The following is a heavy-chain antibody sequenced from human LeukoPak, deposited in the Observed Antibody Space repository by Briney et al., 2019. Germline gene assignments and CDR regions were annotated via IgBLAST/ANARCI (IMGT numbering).Heavy chain of an antibody. CDR2: ISSSSSYI. Sequence: GGSLRLSCAASGFTFSSYSMNWVRQAPGKGLEWVSSISSSSSYIYYADSVKGRFTISRDNAKNSLYLQMNSLRAEDTAVYYCARVRFGVVIMADYWGQGTLVTVSS. D-gene: IGHD3-3*01. CDR3: ARVRFGVVIMADY. V-gene: IGHV3-21*01. J-gene: IGHJ4*02. CDR1: GFTFSSYS.